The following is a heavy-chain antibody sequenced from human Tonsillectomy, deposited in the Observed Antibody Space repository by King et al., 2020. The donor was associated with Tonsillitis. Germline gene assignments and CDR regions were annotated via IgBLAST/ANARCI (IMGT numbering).Heavy chain of an antibody. V-gene: IGHV3-7*03. D-gene: IGHD3-10*01. CDR2: IKQDGSEK. J-gene: IGHJ6*02. CDR3: ARDQFGDYYYGMDV. CDR1: GFTFSSYW. Sequence: VQLVESVGGLVQPGGSLRLSCAASGFTFSSYWMSWVRQAPGKGLEWVANIKQDGSEKYYVDSVKGRFTISRDNSKNSLYLQMNSLRAEDTAVYYCARDQFGDYYYGMDVWGQGTTVTVSS.